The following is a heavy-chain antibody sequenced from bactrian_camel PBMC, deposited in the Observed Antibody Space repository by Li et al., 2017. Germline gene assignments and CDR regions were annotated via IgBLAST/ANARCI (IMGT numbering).Heavy chain of an antibody. D-gene: IGHD5*01. J-gene: IGHJ4*01. V-gene: IGHV3S40*01. Sequence: VQLVESGGGSVQTGGSLRLSCVASGDAYSRNFIGWVRQAPGKEREGIASTYVITGSKYYASSVQGRFSISQDSAKNMVYLQMNSLKPEDTAIYYCAAKGFLWGSQCGLRDTYNYWGQGTQVTVSS. CDR3: AAKGFLWGSQCGLRDTYNY. CDR2: TYVITGSK. CDR1: GDAYSRNF.